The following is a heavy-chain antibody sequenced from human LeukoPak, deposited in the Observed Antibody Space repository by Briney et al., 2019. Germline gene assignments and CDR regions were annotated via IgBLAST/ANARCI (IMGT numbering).Heavy chain of an antibody. V-gene: IGHV4-39*01. CDR1: GGSISSSSYY. J-gene: IGHJ4*02. D-gene: IGHD3-9*01. CDR3: ATLALSGYDILTGLPTFDY. Sequence: PSETLSLTCTVSGGSISSSSYYWGWIRQPPGKGLEWIGSIYYSGSTYYNPSLKSRVTISVDTSKNQFSLKLSSVTAADTAVYYCATLALSGYDILTGLPTFDYWGQGTLVTVSS. CDR2: IYYSGST.